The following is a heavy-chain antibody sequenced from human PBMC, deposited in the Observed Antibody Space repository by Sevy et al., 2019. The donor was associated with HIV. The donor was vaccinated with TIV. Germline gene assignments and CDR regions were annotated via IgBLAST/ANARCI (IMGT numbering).Heavy chain of an antibody. D-gene: IGHD4-17*01. CDR3: TRGRSDYGDVFFDH. Sequence: GGSLRLSCVGSGFTFPTYWMNWVRQAPGKGLEWVANIKQDGSDTNQVDSLKGRFTISRDNAKNSIYLQMNSLRGEDTAVYYCTRGRSDYGDVFFDHWGQGTLVTVS. CDR2: IKQDGSDT. J-gene: IGHJ4*02. CDR1: GFTFPTYW. V-gene: IGHV3-7*01.